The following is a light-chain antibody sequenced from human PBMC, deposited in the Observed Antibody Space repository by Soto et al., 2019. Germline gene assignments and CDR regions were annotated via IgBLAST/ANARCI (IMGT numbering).Light chain of an antibody. CDR1: SSNIGNDY. J-gene: IGLJ2*01. V-gene: IGLV1-51*01. Sequence: QSVLTQPPSVSAAPGQKDTISCSGSSSNIGNDYVSWYQQLPGTAPKLLIYDNNKRPSGIPDRFSGSKSGTSATLGITGLQTGDEADYFCGTWDSSLSGVVIGGGTKLTVL. CDR2: DNN. CDR3: GTWDSSLSGVV.